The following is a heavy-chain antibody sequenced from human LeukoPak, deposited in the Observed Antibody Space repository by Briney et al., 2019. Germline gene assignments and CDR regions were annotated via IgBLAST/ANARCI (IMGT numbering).Heavy chain of an antibody. CDR1: GGSISSSSYY. V-gene: IGHV4-39*07. Sequence: SETLSLTCTVSGGSISSSSYYWGWIRQPPGKGLEWIGSIYYSGSTYYNPSLKSRVTISVDTPKNQFSLKLSSVTAADTAVYYCARSGRIAAAGLSYWGQGTLVTVSS. CDR3: ARSGRIAAAGLSY. CDR2: IYYSGST. D-gene: IGHD6-13*01. J-gene: IGHJ4*02.